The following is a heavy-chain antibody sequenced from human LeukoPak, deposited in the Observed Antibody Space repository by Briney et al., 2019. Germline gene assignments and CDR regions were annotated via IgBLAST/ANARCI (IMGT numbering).Heavy chain of an antibody. J-gene: IGHJ6*02. Sequence: ASVKVSCKASGYTFTSYYMHWVRQAPGQGLEWMGIINPSGGSTSYAQKFQGRVTMTRDTSKNQFSLKLSSVTAADTAVYYCARFPPRGMDVWGQGTTVTVSS. V-gene: IGHV1-46*01. CDR1: GYTFTSYY. CDR3: ARFPPRGMDV. CDR2: INPSGGST.